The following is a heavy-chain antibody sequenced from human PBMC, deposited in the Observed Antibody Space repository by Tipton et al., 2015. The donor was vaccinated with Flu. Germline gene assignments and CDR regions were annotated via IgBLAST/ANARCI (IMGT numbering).Heavy chain of an antibody. CDR1: GGSISSSSYY. J-gene: IGHJ4*02. CDR2: IYYSGST. CDR3: ATKEVSYCSGGSCYSYYFDY. D-gene: IGHD2-15*01. Sequence: TLSLTCTVSGGSISSSSYYWGWIRQPPGKGLEWIGSIYYSGSTYYNLSLKSRVTISVDTSKNQFSLKLSSATAADTAVYYCATKEVSYCSGGSCYSYYFDYWGQGTLVTVSS. V-gene: IGHV4-39*01.